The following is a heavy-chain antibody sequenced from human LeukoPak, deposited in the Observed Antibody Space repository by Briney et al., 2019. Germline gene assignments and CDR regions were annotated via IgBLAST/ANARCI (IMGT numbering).Heavy chain of an antibody. V-gene: IGHV1-69*13. J-gene: IGHJ5*02. Sequence: SVKVSCKASGGIFSSYAISWVRQAPGQGLEWMGGIIPIFGTANYAQKFQGRVTITADESTSTAYMELSSLRSEDTAVYYCARAYCGGDCYFGWFDPWGQGTLVTVSS. CDR3: ARAYCGGDCYFGWFDP. D-gene: IGHD2-21*02. CDR2: IIPIFGTA. CDR1: GGIFSSYA.